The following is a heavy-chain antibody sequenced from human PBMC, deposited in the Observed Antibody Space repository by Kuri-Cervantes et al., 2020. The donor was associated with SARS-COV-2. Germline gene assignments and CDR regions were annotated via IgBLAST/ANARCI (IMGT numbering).Heavy chain of an antibody. D-gene: IGHD2-2*01. CDR1: GFTFSSYG. CDR3: ARDECSSTSFYRLSYNGMDV. CDR2: IWYDGSNK. J-gene: IGHJ6*02. Sequence: GESLKISCAASGFTFSSYGMHWVRQAPGKGLEWVAVIWYDGSNKYYADSVKGRFTISRDNSKNTLYLQMNSLRAEDTAVYYCARDECSSTSFYRLSYNGMDVWGQGTTVTVSS. V-gene: IGHV3-33*01.